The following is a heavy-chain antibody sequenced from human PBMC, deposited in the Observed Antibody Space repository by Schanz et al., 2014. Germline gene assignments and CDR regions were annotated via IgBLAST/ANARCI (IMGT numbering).Heavy chain of an antibody. J-gene: IGHJ4*02. CDR3: ARAAYGGYTSTPLRY. CDR2: INPTGGRT. CDR1: GYTFISYF. V-gene: IGHV1-46*01. D-gene: IGHD5-12*01. Sequence: QVQLVQSGAEVKKPGASVKVSCKASGYTFISYFIHWVRQAPGQGLEWMGIINPTGGRTSYAQRFQGRVTVTRDTSTSTVYMELSSLRSEDTAVYYCARAAYGGYTSTPLRYWGQGTLVTVSS.